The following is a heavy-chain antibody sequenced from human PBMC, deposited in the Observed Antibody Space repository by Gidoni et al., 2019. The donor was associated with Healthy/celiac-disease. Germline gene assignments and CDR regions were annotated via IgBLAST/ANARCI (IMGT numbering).Heavy chain of an antibody. V-gene: IGHV3-30-3*01. CDR2: ISYDGSNK. Sequence: QVQLVESGGGVVQPGRSLRLSCAASGFTFSSYAMHWVRQAPGKGLEWVAVISYDGSNKYYADSVKGRFTISRDNSKNTLYLQMNSLRAEDTAVYYCARRKYCSSTSCYTSDAFDIWGQGTMVTVSS. J-gene: IGHJ3*02. CDR1: GFTFSSYA. CDR3: ARRKYCSSTSCYTSDAFDI. D-gene: IGHD2-2*02.